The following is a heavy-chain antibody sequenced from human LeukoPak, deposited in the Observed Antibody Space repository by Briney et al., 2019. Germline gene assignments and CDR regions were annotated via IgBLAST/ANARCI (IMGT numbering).Heavy chain of an antibody. CDR3: AGAPAGSLDWLSPFDY. J-gene: IGHJ4*02. V-gene: IGHV4-61*02. D-gene: IGHD3/OR15-3a*01. CDR2: IYASGCT. CDR1: GASISSTSYY. Sequence: SETLSLTCTVSGASISSTSYYCSWIRQPAGKRLEWIGRIYASGCTNYNPSLKYRVTITADTSKNPLSLKLSSVTAADTAVYYCAGAPAGSLDWLSPFDYWGQGTLVTVSS.